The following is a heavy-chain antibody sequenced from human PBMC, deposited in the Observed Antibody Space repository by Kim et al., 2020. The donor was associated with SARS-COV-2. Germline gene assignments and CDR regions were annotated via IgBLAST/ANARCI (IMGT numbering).Heavy chain of an antibody. V-gene: IGHV1-69*04. CDR3: AMDDVPMDTAMPKTYYYYGMGV. D-gene: IGHD5-18*01. CDR2: IIPILGIA. CDR1: GGTFSSYA. J-gene: IGHJ6*02. Sequence: SVKVSCKASGGTFSSYAISWVRQAPGQGLEWMGRIIPILGIANYAQKFQGRVTITADKSTSTAYMELSSLRSEDTAAYYCAMDDVPMDTAMPKTYYYYGMGVWGQGTTGTLSS.